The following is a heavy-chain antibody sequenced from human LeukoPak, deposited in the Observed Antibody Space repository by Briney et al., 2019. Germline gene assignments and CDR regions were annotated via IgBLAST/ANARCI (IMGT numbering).Heavy chain of an antibody. V-gene: IGHV3-30*03. Sequence: GGSLRLSCAASGFTFSNYMMHWVRQAPGKGLEWVAVISYDGSNEYYADSVKGRFIISRDNSKNTLYLQMNSLRAEDTAVYYCARDAIVYYYYYMDVWGKGTTVTVSS. CDR3: ARDAIVYYYYYMDV. CDR1: GFTFSNYM. J-gene: IGHJ6*03. CDR2: ISYDGSNE. D-gene: IGHD2-15*01.